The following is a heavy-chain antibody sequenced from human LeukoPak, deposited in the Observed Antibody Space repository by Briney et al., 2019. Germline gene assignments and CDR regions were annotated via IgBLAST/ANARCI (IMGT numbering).Heavy chain of an antibody. D-gene: IGHD3-10*01. CDR3: ARGLHSGSYYYRQQYYFDY. CDR1: GYTFTGYY. V-gene: IGHV1-2*02. CDR2: INPNSGGT. Sequence: ASVTVSCKASGYTFTGYYMHWVRQAPGQGLEWMGWINPNSGGTNYAQKFQGRVTMTRDTSISTAYMELSRLRSDDTAVYYCARGLHSGSYYYRQQYYFDYWGQGTLVTVSS. J-gene: IGHJ4*02.